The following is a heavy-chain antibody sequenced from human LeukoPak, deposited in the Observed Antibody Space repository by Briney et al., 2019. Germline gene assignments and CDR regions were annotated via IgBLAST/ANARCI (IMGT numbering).Heavy chain of an antibody. D-gene: IGHD3-16*01. CDR3: ARGMGASTYYFDY. V-gene: IGHV3-23*01. CDR1: GFTFNNYA. CDR2: INSGAGST. Sequence: GGSLRLSCAASGFTFNNYAMSWVPPAPGKRLVWGSIINSGAGSTYYAASLKGRFTISRDNSKNTLYLQMNSLRAEDTAMYYCARGMGASTYYFDYWGQGTLVTVSS. J-gene: IGHJ4*02.